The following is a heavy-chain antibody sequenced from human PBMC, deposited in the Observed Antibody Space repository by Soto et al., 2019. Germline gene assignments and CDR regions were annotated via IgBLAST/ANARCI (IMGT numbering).Heavy chain of an antibody. CDR3: ARHASVLGSTMVRGVIRYFDY. J-gene: IGHJ4*02. CDR2: IYYSGST. Sequence: SETLSLTCTVSGGSISSSSYYWGWIRQPPGKGLEWVGSIYYSGSTYYNPSLKSRVTISVDTSKNQFSLKLSSVTAADTAVYYCARHASVLGSTMVRGVIRYFDYWGQGTLVTVS. V-gene: IGHV4-39*01. D-gene: IGHD3-10*01. CDR1: GGSISSSSYY.